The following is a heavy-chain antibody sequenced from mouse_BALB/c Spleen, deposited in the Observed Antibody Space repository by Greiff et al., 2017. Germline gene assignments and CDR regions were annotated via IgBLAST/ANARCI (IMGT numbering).Heavy chain of an antibody. CDR1: GFSLTSYG. CDR3: AREGGTYYRYDERFAY. Sequence: VQLKQSGPGLVAPSQSLSITCTVSGFSLTSYGVHWVRQPPGKGLEWLGVIWAGGSTNYNSALMSRLSISKDNSKSQVFLKMNSLQTDDTAMYYCAREGGTYYRYDERFAYWGQGTLVTVSA. D-gene: IGHD2-14*01. J-gene: IGHJ3*01. V-gene: IGHV2-9*02. CDR2: IWAGGST.